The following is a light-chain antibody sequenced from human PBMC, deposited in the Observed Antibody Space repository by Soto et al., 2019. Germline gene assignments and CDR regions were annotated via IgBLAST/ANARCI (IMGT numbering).Light chain of an antibody. Sequence: EIVLTQSPGTLSLSPGERATLSCRASQSVSSSYLAWYQQKPGQAPRLLIYGASSRDTVIPDRFSGSGSGTDFPLIISRLEPEDFAVYYCQQYGSLPYTFGQGTKLEIK. CDR3: QQYGSLPYT. V-gene: IGKV3-20*01. CDR1: QSVSSSY. J-gene: IGKJ2*01. CDR2: GAS.